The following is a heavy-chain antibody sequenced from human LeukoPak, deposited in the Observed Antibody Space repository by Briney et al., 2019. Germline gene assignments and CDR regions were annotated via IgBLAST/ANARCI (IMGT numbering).Heavy chain of an antibody. J-gene: IGHJ4*02. CDR3: ARGIESYGDYGY. D-gene: IGHD4-17*01. CDR2: MYNSGST. Sequence: PSEALSLTCAVSGGSISGSYWSWIRQPPGKGLEWIAYMYNSGSTNYNPSLKSRVTISIDTSKNQFSLKLSSLTAADTAIYYCARGIESYGDYGYWGQGILVTVSS. CDR1: GGSISGSY. V-gene: IGHV4-59*01.